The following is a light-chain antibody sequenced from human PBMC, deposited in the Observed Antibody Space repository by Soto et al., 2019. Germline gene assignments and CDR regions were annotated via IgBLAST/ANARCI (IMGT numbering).Light chain of an antibody. CDR3: SSYTTSNHWV. Sequence: QSVLTQPPSVSGSPGQSVTISCTGTSSDVGTYNRVSWYQQPPGTAPKLMIYEVNNRPSGVPDRFSGSKSGNTASLTISGLQAEDETDYYCSSYTTSNHWVFGGGTQLTVL. CDR1: SSDVGTYNR. J-gene: IGLJ3*02. CDR2: EVN. V-gene: IGLV2-18*02.